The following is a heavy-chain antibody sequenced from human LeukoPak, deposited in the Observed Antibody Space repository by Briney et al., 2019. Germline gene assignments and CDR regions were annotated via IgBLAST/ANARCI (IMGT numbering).Heavy chain of an antibody. CDR1: GFTVSSNY. D-gene: IGHD3-22*01. CDR2: IYSGGST. J-gene: IGHJ4*02. Sequence: GGSLRLSCAASGFTVSSNYVSWVRQAPGKGLEWVSVIYSGGSTYYAYSVKGRFAISRDNSKNTLYLQMNSLRAEDTAVYYCARGDYYDSSGIPHWGQGTLVTVSS. CDR3: ARGDYYDSSGIPH. V-gene: IGHV3-53*01.